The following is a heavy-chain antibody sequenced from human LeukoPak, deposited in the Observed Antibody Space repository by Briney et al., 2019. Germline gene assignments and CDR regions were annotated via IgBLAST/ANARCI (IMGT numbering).Heavy chain of an antibody. V-gene: IGHV4-39*01. J-gene: IGHJ4*02. CDR1: GGSISSVSYY. D-gene: IGHD1-20*01. Sequence: SETLSLTCTVFGGSISSVSYYWGWIRQPPGKGLEWIGSISYNGGTYYNPSLKSRVTIFVDTSKNQFSLKLSSVTAADTAVYYCARRITGTTSDSFDYWGQGTLVTVSS. CDR2: ISYNGGT. CDR3: ARRITGTTSDSFDY.